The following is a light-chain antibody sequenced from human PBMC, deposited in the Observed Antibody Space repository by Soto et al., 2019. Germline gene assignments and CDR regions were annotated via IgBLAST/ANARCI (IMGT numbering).Light chain of an antibody. CDR2: DVS. V-gene: IGLV2-14*01. CDR1: SIDVGGYNY. Sequence: QSALTQPASVSGSPGQSITISCTGTSIDVGGYNYVSWYQQHPGKAPKLMIYDVSNRPSGVSNRFSGSKSGKTASLTISGLQAEDEADYYCSSYTSSSTVVFGGGTKLTVL. CDR3: SSYTSSSTVV. J-gene: IGLJ2*01.